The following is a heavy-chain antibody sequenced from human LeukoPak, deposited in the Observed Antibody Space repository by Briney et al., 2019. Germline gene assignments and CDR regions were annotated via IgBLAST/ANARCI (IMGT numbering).Heavy chain of an antibody. J-gene: IGHJ5*02. CDR2: MNPNSGNT. V-gene: IGHV1-8*01. D-gene: IGHD3-10*01. Sequence: ASVKVSCKASGYTFTSYDINWVRQATGQGLEWMGWMNPNSGNTGYAQKFQGRVTMTRNTSISTAYMELSSLRSDDTAVYYCASEYYYGSGSYPWFDPWGQGTLVTVSS. CDR1: GYTFTSYD. CDR3: ASEYYYGSGSYPWFDP.